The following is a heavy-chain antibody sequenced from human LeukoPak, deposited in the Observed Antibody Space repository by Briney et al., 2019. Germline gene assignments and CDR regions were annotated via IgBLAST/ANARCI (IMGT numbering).Heavy chain of an antibody. Sequence: GASVTVSCKASDYTFSSYGISWVRQAPGRGPEWMGWINAYNGNTNYAQNLQGRVTMTTDTSTRTAYMELRSLRSDDTAVYYCARCTFGGVIVRDFDYWGQGTLVTVSS. CDR3: ARCTFGGVIVRDFDY. D-gene: IGHD3-16*02. V-gene: IGHV1-18*01. CDR1: DYTFSSYG. J-gene: IGHJ4*02. CDR2: INAYNGNT.